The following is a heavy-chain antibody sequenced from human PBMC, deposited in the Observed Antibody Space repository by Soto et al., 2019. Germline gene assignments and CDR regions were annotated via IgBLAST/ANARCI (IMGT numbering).Heavy chain of an antibody. J-gene: IGHJ4*02. V-gene: IGHV1-3*04. CDR2: LNISNGNT. CDR1: GYTFKSYQ. CDR3: ARETALTWVTTLDY. D-gene: IGHD4-17*01. Sequence: ASVKVSCKASGYTFKSYQISWVRQAPLQRPECMGWLNISNGNTEYSQNFKGRVTMTRDTSASTAYMELSSLRSEDTAVYYCARETALTWVTTLDYWGQGSPVTVSS.